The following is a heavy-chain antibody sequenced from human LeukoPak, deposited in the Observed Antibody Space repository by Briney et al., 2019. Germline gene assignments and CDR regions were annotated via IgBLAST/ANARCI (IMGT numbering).Heavy chain of an antibody. D-gene: IGHD3-22*01. J-gene: IGHJ4*02. Sequence: GGSLRLSCAASGFTFSRFAMRWVRQAPGKGLEWVSSISGSNRTTYYADSVKGRFTISRDNSKNILYLQMNSLRADDTAVYYCAKDGNYFDSSGYLIPFAYWGQGTLVTVSS. V-gene: IGHV3-23*01. CDR2: ISGSNRTT. CDR1: GFTFSRFA. CDR3: AKDGNYFDSSGYLIPFAY.